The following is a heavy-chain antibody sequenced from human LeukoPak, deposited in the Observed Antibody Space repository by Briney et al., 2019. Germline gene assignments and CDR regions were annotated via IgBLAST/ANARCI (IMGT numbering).Heavy chain of an antibody. CDR1: AFTFSSYG. D-gene: IGHD3-10*01. CDR2: IWYDGSNK. CDR3: ARSTMVRGVTYYYYYGMDV. Sequence: GGSLRLSCTASAFTFSSYGMHWVRQAPGKGLEWVAVIWYDGSNKYYADSVKGRFTISRDNSKNTLYLQMNSLRAEDTAVYYRARSTMVRGVTYYYYYGMDVWGKGTTVTVSS. J-gene: IGHJ6*04. V-gene: IGHV3-33*01.